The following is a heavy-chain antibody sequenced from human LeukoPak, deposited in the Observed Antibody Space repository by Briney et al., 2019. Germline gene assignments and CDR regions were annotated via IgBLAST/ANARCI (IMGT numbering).Heavy chain of an antibody. Sequence: SETLSLTCTVSGGSISSSSYYWGWIRQPPGKGLEWIGSIYYSGSTYYNPSLKSRVTISVDTSKNQFSLKLSSVTAADTAVYYCARGLRLGELPYYFDYWGQGTLVTVSS. J-gene: IGHJ4*02. CDR1: GGSISSSSYY. CDR2: IYYSGST. CDR3: ARGLRLGELPYYFDY. V-gene: IGHV4-39*07. D-gene: IGHD3-16*02.